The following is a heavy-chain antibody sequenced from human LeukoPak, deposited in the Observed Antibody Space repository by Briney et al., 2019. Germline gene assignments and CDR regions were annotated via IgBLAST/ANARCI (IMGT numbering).Heavy chain of an antibody. D-gene: IGHD3-22*01. CDR3: ASGYYDSGSDSFDM. Sequence: ASVKVSCTASGFTFSTFGITWVRQAPGQGLEWMGWMRADTGYRSYAQKFQGRFTMTTDASTSTGFLEVRSLRLDDTAVYYCASGYYDSGSDSFDMWGQGTLVTVSS. V-gene: IGHV1-18*01. J-gene: IGHJ3*02. CDR2: MRADTGYR. CDR1: GFTFSTFG.